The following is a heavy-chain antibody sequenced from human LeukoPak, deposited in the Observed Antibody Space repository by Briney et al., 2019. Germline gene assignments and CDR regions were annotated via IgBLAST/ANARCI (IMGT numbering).Heavy chain of an antibody. J-gene: IGHJ4*02. CDR1: GLTFSSYA. CDR2: ISGRGGST. Sequence: PGGSLTLSCAASGLTFSSYAMSWVRQAPGKGLEWVSAISGRGGSTYYADSVKGRFTISRHNSKNTLYLQINSRRAGDTSVYYCERDRTYSGYDDYFDHWGQGTLVSVPS. V-gene: IGHV3-23*01. CDR3: ERDRTYSGYDDYFDH. D-gene: IGHD5-12*01.